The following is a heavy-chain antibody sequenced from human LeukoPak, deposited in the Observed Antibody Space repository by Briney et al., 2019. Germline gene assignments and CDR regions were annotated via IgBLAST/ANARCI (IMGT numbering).Heavy chain of an antibody. J-gene: IGHJ4*02. V-gene: IGHV1-2*02. CDR3: ASRGGGPGEWIFDY. CDR1: GYTFTGYY. Sequence: GASVKVSCKASGYTFTGYYMHWVRQAPGQGLEWMGWINPNSGDTNYAQKFQGRVTMTRDTSISTAYMELSRLRSDDTAVYYCASRGGGPGEWIFDYWGQGTLVTVSS. D-gene: IGHD4-17*01. CDR2: INPNSGDT.